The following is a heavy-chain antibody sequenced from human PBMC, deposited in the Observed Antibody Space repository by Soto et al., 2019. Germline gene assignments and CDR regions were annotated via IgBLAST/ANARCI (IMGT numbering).Heavy chain of an antibody. V-gene: IGHV1-2*02. CDR3: ARESITPNDTADFYHYGLDV. CDR1: GYSFTDYY. J-gene: IGHJ6*02. D-gene: IGHD5-18*01. CDR2: INPNSGDT. Sequence: XSVKVSCKASGYSFTDYYLHWWRQAPGAGLEWVGWINPNSGDTKYAQKFQSRVTLTRDTSITTAYMELTSLDSDDTAVYYCARESITPNDTADFYHYGLDVWGQGTTVTVSS.